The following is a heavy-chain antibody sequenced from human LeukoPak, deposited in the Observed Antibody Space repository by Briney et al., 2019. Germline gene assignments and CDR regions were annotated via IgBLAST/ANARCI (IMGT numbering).Heavy chain of an antibody. CDR2: IWYDGRKK. CDR1: GFTFSNYG. V-gene: IGHV3-33*01. D-gene: IGHD2-2*01. Sequence: GGSLRLSCAASGFTFSNYGMHWGRQAPGKGLEWGAVIWYDGRKKYYGDAVRGGVTISRANPKNTLCGQSNALRAEDRAWCYDGCNTCYGASGKGRFTISRDNSPNTLYLQMNSLRAEDTAVYYCARDGQEYGDYFWYFDYWGQGTLVTVSS. J-gene: IGHJ4*02. CDR3: GCNTCYGASGKGRFTISRDNSPNTLYLQMNSLRAEDTAVYYCARDGQEYGDYFWYFDY.